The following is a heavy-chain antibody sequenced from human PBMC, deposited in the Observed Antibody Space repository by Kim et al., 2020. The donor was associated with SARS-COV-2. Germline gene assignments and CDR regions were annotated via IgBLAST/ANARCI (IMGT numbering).Heavy chain of an antibody. Sequence: YAQGFTGRFVFSLDTSVSTAYLQISSLKAEDTAVYYCAREDGSGWGCEDYWGQGTLVTVSS. CDR3: AREDGSGWGCEDY. J-gene: IGHJ4*02. V-gene: IGHV7-4-1*02. D-gene: IGHD6-19*01.